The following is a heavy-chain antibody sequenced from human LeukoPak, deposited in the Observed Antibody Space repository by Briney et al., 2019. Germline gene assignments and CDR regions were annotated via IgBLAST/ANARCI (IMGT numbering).Heavy chain of an antibody. CDR2: ISYDGSNK. D-gene: IGHD6-13*01. V-gene: IGHV3-30*18. CDR1: GFTFSSYV. J-gene: IGHJ4*02. Sequence: QSGGPLRLSCAASGFTFSSYVMHWVRQAPGKGLEWVAVISYDGSNKYYADSVKGRFTISRDNSKNTLYLQMNSLRAEDTAVYYCAKDISAAAGTSRFDYWGQGTLVTVSS. CDR3: AKDISAAAGTSRFDY.